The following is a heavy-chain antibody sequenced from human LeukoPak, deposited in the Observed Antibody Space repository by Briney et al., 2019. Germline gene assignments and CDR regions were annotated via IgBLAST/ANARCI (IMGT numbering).Heavy chain of an antibody. D-gene: IGHD6-6*01. Sequence: GGSLRLSCAASGFTFSSYSMNWVRQAPGKGLEWVSYISSSSSTIYYAGSVKGRFTISRDNAKNSLYLQMNSLRAEDTAVYYCARAGSSTSGYYYYGMDVWGQGTTVTVSS. V-gene: IGHV3-48*01. CDR2: ISSSSSTI. CDR1: GFTFSSYS. CDR3: ARAGSSTSGYYYYGMDV. J-gene: IGHJ6*02.